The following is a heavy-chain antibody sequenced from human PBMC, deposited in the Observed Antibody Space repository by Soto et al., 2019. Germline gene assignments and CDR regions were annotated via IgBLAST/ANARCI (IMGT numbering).Heavy chain of an antibody. CDR3: ARGPEGIAVAGTFDY. D-gene: IGHD6-19*01. J-gene: IGHJ4*02. Sequence: SETLSLTCAVYGGSFSGYYWSWIRQPPGKGLEWIGEINHSGSTNYNPSLKSRDTISVDTSKNQFSLKLSSVTAADTAVYYCARGPEGIAVAGTFDYWGQGTLVTVSS. CDR2: INHSGST. CDR1: GGSFSGYY. V-gene: IGHV4-34*01.